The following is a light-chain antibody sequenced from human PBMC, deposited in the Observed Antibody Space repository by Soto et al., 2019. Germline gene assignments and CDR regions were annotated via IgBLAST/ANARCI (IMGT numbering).Light chain of an antibody. CDR1: QDISNY. CDR2: DAS. Sequence: DIQMTQSPSSLSASVGDRVTITCQASQDISNYLNWYQQRPGKAPKLLIYDASNLETGVPSRFSGSGSGTDFTFTITSLQPEDIATYYCQQYEHLPHIAFGQGTNLQIK. V-gene: IGKV1-33*01. J-gene: IGKJ2*01. CDR3: QQYEHLPHIA.